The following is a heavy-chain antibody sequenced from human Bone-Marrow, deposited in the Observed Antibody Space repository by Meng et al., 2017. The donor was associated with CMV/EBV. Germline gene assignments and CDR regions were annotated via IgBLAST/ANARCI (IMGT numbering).Heavy chain of an antibody. CDR3: ARVSGYSSGWSTTFGY. CDR1: GFTFSDYY. Sequence: QVQVGESVGGLVKPGGSLRLSCAASGFTFSDYYMSWIRQAPRKGLEWVSYISSSSSYTNYADSVKGRFTISRDNAKNSLYLQMNSLRAEDTAVYYCARVSGYSSGWSTTFGYWGQGTLVTVSS. CDR2: ISSSSSYT. V-gene: IGHV3-11*05. J-gene: IGHJ4*02. D-gene: IGHD6-19*01.